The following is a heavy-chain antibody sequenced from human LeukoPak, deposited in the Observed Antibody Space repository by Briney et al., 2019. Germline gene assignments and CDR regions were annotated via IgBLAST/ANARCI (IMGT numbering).Heavy chain of an antibody. Sequence: GGSLRLSCAASAFTFNRYWMSWVCQAPGKGLEWVANIKHDGSEAHYVDSVKGRFTISRDNAKNSLSLQMNSLNVDDTGVYFCTRDALFGSGRTHLDFWSQGTLVSVSS. V-gene: IGHV3-7*04. J-gene: IGHJ4*02. D-gene: IGHD3-10*01. CDR1: AFTFNRYW. CDR3: TRDALFGSGRTHLDF. CDR2: IKHDGSEA.